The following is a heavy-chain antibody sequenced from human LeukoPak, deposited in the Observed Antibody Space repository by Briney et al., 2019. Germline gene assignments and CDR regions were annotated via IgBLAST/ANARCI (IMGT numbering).Heavy chain of an antibody. CDR2: INPSGGST. Sequence: ASVKVSCKASGYTFTSYYMHWVRQAPGQGLEWMGIINPSGGSTSYAQKFQGRVTMTRDTSTSTVYMELSRLRSDDTAVYYCARGPHYYDSSGYQPTFDYWGQGTLVTVSS. J-gene: IGHJ4*02. V-gene: IGHV1-46*01. D-gene: IGHD3-22*01. CDR3: ARGPHYYDSSGYQPTFDY. CDR1: GYTFTSYY.